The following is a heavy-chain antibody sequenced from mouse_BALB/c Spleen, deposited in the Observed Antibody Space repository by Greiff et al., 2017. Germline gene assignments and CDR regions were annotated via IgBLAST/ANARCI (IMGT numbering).Heavy chain of an antibody. J-gene: IGHJ3*01. CDR2: IWAGGST. Sequence: VKLQESGPGLVAPSQSLSITCTVSGFSLTSYGVHWVRQPPGKGLEWLGVIWAGGSTNYNSALMSRLSISKDNSKSQVFLKMNSLQTDDTAMYYCARDIWYSFAYWGQGTLVTVSA. CDR3: ARDIWYSFAY. V-gene: IGHV2-9*02. CDR1: GFSLTSYG. D-gene: IGHD2-1*01.